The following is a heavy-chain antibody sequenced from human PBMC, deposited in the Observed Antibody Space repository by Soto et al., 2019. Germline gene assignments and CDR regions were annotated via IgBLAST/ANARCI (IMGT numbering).Heavy chain of an antibody. J-gene: IGHJ6*02. CDR3: ARDDIPGITVATYGLDV. Sequence: GGSLRLSCAASGFIFSNFGMHWVRQAPGKGLEWVAVIWYDGSNEYYADPVKGRFTISKDNSKNMLYLQMNSLRAEDTAVYYCARDDIPGITVATYGLDVWGQGTTVTVSS. CDR1: GFIFSNFG. D-gene: IGHD6-19*01. CDR2: IWYDGSNE. V-gene: IGHV3-33*01.